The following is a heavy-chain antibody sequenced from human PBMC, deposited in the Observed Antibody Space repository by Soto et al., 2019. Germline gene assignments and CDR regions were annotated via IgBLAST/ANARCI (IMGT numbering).Heavy chain of an antibody. CDR1: GGTFSSYA. J-gene: IGHJ4*02. Sequence: QVQLVQSGAEVKKPASSVKVSCKASGGTFSSYAISWVRQAPGQGLEWMGGIIPIFGTANYAQKFQGRVTIAADASTSTDYKELSSLRSEDTAVYYCARDGGSSGWGYSSGWFDYWGQGTLVTVSS. D-gene: IGHD6-19*01. CDR3: ARDGGSSGWGYSSGWFDY. CDR2: IIPIFGTA. V-gene: IGHV1-69*01.